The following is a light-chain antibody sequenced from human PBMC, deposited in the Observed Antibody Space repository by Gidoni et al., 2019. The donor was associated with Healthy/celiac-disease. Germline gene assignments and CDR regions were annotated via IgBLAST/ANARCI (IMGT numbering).Light chain of an antibody. Sequence: DIVMTQSPLSLPVTPGEPVSISCRSSHSLLHSNGYNYLDWYLQKPGQSPQLRIYLGPNRDLGVHDSFSASGSGPDSILQFSTGEVEEFGVYSCMQALQPPMYTFGQGTKLEIK. V-gene: IGKV2-28*01. CDR3: MQALQPPMYT. J-gene: IGKJ2*01. CDR1: HSLLHSNGYNY. CDR2: LGP.